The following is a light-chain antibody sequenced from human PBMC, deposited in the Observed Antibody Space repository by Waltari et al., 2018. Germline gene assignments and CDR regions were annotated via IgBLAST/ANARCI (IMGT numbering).Light chain of an antibody. Sequence: DIVMTQSPDSLAVSLGERATINCRSSQTVLSIPNDRNYLAWYQQKPGQPPKLLLSWASTRESGVPDRFSGSGSGTDFTLTIGSLQAEDVALYYCQQYYSSPLTFGGGTKVEIK. V-gene: IGKV4-1*01. CDR1: QTVLSIPNDRNY. CDR2: WAS. CDR3: QQYYSSPLT. J-gene: IGKJ4*01.